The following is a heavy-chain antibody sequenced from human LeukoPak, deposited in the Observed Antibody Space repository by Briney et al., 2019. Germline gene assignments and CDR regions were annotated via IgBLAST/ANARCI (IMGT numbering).Heavy chain of an antibody. Sequence: GGSLRLSCAASGFTFIKYSMTWVRQAPGKGLEWVSAITGSGAFTDYADSVMGRFTISRDNSKNTLYLQMNSLRAEDTAVYYCARPGGNCGGDCYKDWGQGTLVTVSS. V-gene: IGHV3-23*01. CDR3: ARPGGNCGGDCYKD. CDR2: ITGSGAFT. J-gene: IGHJ4*02. D-gene: IGHD2-21*02. CDR1: GFTFIKYS.